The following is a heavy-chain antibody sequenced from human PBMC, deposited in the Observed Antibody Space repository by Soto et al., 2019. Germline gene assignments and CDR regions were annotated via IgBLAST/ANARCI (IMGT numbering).Heavy chain of an antibody. CDR1: GFTFSSDG. Sequence: GGSLRLSCAASGFTFSSDGMHWVRQAPGKGLEWVAVISYDGSNKYYADSVKGRFTISRDNSKNTLYLQMNSLRAEDTAVYYCAKDLLYYFDYWGQGTLVTVSS. V-gene: IGHV3-30*18. CDR3: AKDLLYYFDY. J-gene: IGHJ4*02. CDR2: ISYDGSNK.